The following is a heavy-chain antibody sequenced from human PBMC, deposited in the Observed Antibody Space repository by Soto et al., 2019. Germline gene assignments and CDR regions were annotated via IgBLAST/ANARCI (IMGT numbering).Heavy chain of an antibody. CDR2: ISSSSSYI. D-gene: IGHD2-21*02. CDR3: ARAYCGGDCYAQLDCMDV. Sequence: GGSLRLSCAASGFTFSSYSMNWVRQAPGKGLEWVSSISSSSSYIYYADSVKGRFTISRDNAKNSLYLQMNSLRAEDTAVYYCARAYCGGDCYAQLDCMDVWGQGTTVTVSS. J-gene: IGHJ6*02. V-gene: IGHV3-21*01. CDR1: GFTFSSYS.